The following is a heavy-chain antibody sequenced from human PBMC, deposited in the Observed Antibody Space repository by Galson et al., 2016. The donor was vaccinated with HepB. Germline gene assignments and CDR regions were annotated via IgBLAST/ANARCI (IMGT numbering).Heavy chain of an antibody. CDR2: LTSSGGST. Sequence: SLRLSCAASGFTFSSYSMAWVRQAPGKGLEWVSSLTSSGGSTHYTDSVKGRFTISRDNSKNTLYLRMDSLRVEDTATYHCTKRCMTNTCHNADDFWGQGTLVTVSS. CDR3: TKRCMTNTCHNADDF. V-gene: IGHV3-23*01. CDR1: GFTFSSYS. J-gene: IGHJ4*02. D-gene: IGHD2-8*01.